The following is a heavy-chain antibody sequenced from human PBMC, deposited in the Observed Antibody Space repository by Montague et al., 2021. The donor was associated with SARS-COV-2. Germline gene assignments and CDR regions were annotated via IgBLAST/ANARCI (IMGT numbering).Heavy chain of an antibody. Sequence: SETLSLTCTVSGGSISSYYWSWIRQPPGKGLEWIGYIYYSGSTNYNPSLKSRVTISVDTSKNHFSLKLSSVAAADTAVYYCARAGSGSYAFYYYYGMDVWGQGTTVTVSS. D-gene: IGHD3-10*01. V-gene: IGHV4-59*08. CDR2: IYYSGST. CDR3: ARAGSGSYAFYYYYGMDV. J-gene: IGHJ6*02. CDR1: GGSISSYY.